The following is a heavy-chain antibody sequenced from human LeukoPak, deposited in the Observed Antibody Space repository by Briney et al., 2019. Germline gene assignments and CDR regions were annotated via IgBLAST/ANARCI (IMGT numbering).Heavy chain of an antibody. CDR1: GFTFSDYY. V-gene: IGHV3-11*04. Sequence: GGSLRLSCAASGFTFSDYYMSWIRQAPGKRLECVSYISSSGSTIYYTDSVKGRFTISRDNAKNSLYLQMNSLRAEDTAVYFCARDSAPSIASRPYPDYWGQGTLVTVSS. D-gene: IGHD6-6*01. CDR3: ARDSAPSIASRPYPDY. CDR2: ISSSGSTI. J-gene: IGHJ4*02.